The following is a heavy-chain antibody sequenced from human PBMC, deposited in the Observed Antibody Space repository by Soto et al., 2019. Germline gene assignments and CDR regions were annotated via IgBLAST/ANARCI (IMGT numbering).Heavy chain of an antibody. V-gene: IGHV3-15*01. CDR2: IKSKTDGGTT. Sequence: GGSLRLSCAASGFTFSNAWMSWVRQAPGKGLEWVGHIKSKTDGGTTDYAAPVKGRFTISRDDSKNTLYLQMNSLKTEDTAVYYCTTEDDSSGYYYKFDYWGQGTLVTVSS. CDR1: GFTFSNAW. J-gene: IGHJ4*02. D-gene: IGHD3-22*01. CDR3: TTEDDSSGYYYKFDY.